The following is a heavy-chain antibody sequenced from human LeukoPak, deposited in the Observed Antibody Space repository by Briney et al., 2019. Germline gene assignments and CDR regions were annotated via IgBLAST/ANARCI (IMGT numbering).Heavy chain of an antibody. CDR2: IKEDGSEI. Sequence: PGGSLRLSCTASGFNFSTYWMTWVRQVPGKGLEWVANIKEDGSEIYYVDAVKGRFTISRDNSKNTLYLQMNSLRAEDTAVYYCARTNLGELSLYRTWGQGTLVTVSS. CDR1: GFNFSTYW. CDR3: ARTNLGELSLYRT. D-gene: IGHD3-16*02. V-gene: IGHV3-7*03. J-gene: IGHJ5*02.